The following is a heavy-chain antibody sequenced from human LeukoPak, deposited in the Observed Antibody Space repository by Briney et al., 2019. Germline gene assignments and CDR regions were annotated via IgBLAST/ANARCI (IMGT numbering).Heavy chain of an antibody. CDR2: ISSSSSPI. CDR3: AGGRWLQFHY. J-gene: IGHJ4*02. Sequence: GGSLRLSCGASGFIFSSYSMNWVRQAPGKGLEWVSYISSSSSPIYYADSVKGRFTISRDNAKNSLYLQMNSLRAEDTAVYYCAGGRWLQFHYWGQGTLVTVSS. CDR1: GFIFSSYS. D-gene: IGHD5-24*01. V-gene: IGHV3-48*01.